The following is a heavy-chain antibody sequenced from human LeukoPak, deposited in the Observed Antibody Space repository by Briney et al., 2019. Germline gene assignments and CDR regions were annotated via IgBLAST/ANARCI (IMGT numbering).Heavy chain of an antibody. J-gene: IGHJ5*02. D-gene: IGHD2-15*01. Sequence: GASVTVSCKASGYTFTSYDINWVRQATGQGLEWMGWMNPNSGNTGYAQKFQGRVTMTRNTSISTAYMELSSLRSEDTAVYYCARGRYCSGGSCYQGWFDPWGQGTLVTVSS. V-gene: IGHV1-8*01. CDR3: ARGRYCSGGSCYQGWFDP. CDR1: GYTFTSYD. CDR2: MNPNSGNT.